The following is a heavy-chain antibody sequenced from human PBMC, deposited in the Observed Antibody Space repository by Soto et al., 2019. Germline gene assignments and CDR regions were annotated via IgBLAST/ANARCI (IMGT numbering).Heavy chain of an antibody. J-gene: IGHJ4*02. V-gene: IGHV1-3*01. D-gene: IGHD2-21*02. CDR3: AREVKGVTAFDY. CDR2: LNGGVDGT. Sequence: QVRLIQSGPEMMQPGASVRVSCTASGFTALSYAFHWVRQAPGQGPEWLGWLNGGVDGTSYSQRLQGRVTMSRDTSANTVYLEVNSLTSEDTAVYYCAREVKGVTAFDYWGQGTLGTVSS. CDR1: GFTALSYA.